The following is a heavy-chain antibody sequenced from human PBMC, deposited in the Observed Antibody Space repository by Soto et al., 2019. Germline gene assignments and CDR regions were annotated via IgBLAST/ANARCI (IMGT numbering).Heavy chain of an antibody. Sequence: SETLSLTCTVSGGSISSGDYYWSWIRQPPGKGLEWIGYIYYSGSTYYNPSLKSRVTISVDTSKNQFSLKLSSVTAADTAVYYCARASGSPTGGMVRGVKFDYWGQGTLVTVS. CDR1: GGSISSGDYY. V-gene: IGHV4-30-4*01. J-gene: IGHJ4*02. CDR2: IYYSGST. CDR3: ARASGSPTGGMVRGVKFDY. D-gene: IGHD3-10*01.